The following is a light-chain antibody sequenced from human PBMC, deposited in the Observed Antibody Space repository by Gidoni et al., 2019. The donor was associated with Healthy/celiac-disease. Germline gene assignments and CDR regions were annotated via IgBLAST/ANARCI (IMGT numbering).Light chain of an antibody. CDR2: AAA. Sequence: DIQITQSPSSLSASVGDRVTITCRASQSISSYLNWYQQKPGKAPKLLIYAAASLQSGGPSRFSGSGSGTDFTLTISSLQPEDFATYYCQQSYSTPRTFGQXTKVEIK. CDR1: QSISSY. V-gene: IGKV1-39*01. CDR3: QQSYSTPRT. J-gene: IGKJ1*01.